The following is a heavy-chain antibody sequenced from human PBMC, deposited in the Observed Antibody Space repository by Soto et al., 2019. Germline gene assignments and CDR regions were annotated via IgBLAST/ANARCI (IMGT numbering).Heavy chain of an antibody. CDR3: ARVGSSGYYYQGDFDY. J-gene: IGHJ4*02. V-gene: IGHV4-31*03. Sequence: QVQLQESGPGLVKPSQTLSLTCTVSGGSISSGGYYWSWIRQHPGKGLEWIGYIYYSGSTYYNPSLKSRVAISVDTSKNQFSLELSSVTAADTAVYYCARVGSSGYYYQGDFDYWGQGTLVTVSS. D-gene: IGHD3-22*01. CDR1: GGSISSGGYY. CDR2: IYYSGST.